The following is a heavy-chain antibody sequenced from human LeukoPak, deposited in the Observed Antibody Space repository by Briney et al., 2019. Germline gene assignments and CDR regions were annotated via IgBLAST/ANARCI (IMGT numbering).Heavy chain of an antibody. CDR3: ARGGSGILEVRD. D-gene: IGHD3-3*01. J-gene: IGHJ4*02. Sequence: PGGCLRLSCAASGFSFSDSAMHWVRQAPGKGLECVSAISSNGRNTYYANSVKGRFTISRDNSKNTLYLQMGSLRAEDMGVYYCARGGSGILEVRDWGQGTLVTVSS. CDR1: GFSFSDSA. V-gene: IGHV3-64*01. CDR2: ISSNGRNT.